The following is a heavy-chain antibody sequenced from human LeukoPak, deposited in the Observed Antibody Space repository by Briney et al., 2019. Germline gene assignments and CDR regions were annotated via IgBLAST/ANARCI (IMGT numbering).Heavy chain of an antibody. J-gene: IGHJ1*01. CDR1: GDFISSSSYY. Sequence: PSETLSLTCTVSGDFISSSSYYWGWIRQPPGKGLEWIGDIYYTGKTYYNPSLKSRVFTSIDTSKNYFSLNLNFVTAADTAVYYCARRRYYDSTGYFEWGRGSLVTVSS. CDR3: ARRRYYDSTGYFE. D-gene: IGHD3-22*01. CDR2: IYYTGKT. V-gene: IGHV4-39*02.